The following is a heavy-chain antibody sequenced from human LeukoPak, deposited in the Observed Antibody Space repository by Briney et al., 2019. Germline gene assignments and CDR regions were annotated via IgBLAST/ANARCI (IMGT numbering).Heavy chain of an antibody. CDR2: ISSSGSTI. Sequence: GSLRLSCAASGFTFSSYEMNWVRQAPGKGLAWVSYISSSGSTIYYADSVKGRFTISRDNAKNSLYLQMNSLRAEDTAVYYCARARFTYYYGSGSRLGAFDIWGQGTMVTVSS. D-gene: IGHD3-10*01. CDR1: GFTFSSYE. V-gene: IGHV3-48*03. CDR3: ARARFTYYYGSGSRLGAFDI. J-gene: IGHJ3*02.